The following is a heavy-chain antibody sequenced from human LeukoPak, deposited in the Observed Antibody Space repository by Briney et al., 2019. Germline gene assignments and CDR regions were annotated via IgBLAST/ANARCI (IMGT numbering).Heavy chain of an antibody. CDR1: GGSFSGYY. V-gene: IGHV4-59*10. CDR3: ARGPRVSTQIAATGILDY. Sequence: SETLSLTCAVYGGSFSGYYWSWIRQPPGKGLEWIGRIYTSGSTNYNPSLKSRVTMSVDTSKNQYSLKLSSVTAADTAVYYCARGPRVSTQIAATGILDYWGQGTLVTVSS. J-gene: IGHJ4*02. CDR2: IYTSGST. D-gene: IGHD6-13*01.